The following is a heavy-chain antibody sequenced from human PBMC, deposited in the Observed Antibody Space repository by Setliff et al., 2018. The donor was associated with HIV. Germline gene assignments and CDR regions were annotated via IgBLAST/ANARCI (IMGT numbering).Heavy chain of an antibody. CDR2: ISGSGDIT. CDR3: ARGSGIAGADDY. V-gene: IGHV3-23*01. D-gene: IGHD6-13*01. Sequence: PGGSLRLSCAASGFTLNTYAMNWVRQAPGKGLEWVSTISGSGDITFYADSVKGRFTISTDNSKGTLYLQMSSLRAEDTAVYFCARGSGIAGADDYWGPGTLVTVSS. CDR1: GFTLNTYA. J-gene: IGHJ4*02.